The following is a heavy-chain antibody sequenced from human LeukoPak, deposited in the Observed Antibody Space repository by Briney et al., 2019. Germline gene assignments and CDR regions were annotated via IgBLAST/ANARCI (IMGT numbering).Heavy chain of an antibody. CDR1: GYTFTSYA. CDR2: INAGNGNT. Sequence: ASVKVSCKASGYTFTSYAMHWVRQAPGQRLEWMGWINAGNGNTKYSQKFQGRVTITRDTSASTAYMELSSLRSEDTAVYYCGGANSSSWYECYYYYYGMDVWGQGTTVTVSS. J-gene: IGHJ6*02. V-gene: IGHV1-3*01. D-gene: IGHD6-13*01. CDR3: GGANSSSWYECYYYYYGMDV.